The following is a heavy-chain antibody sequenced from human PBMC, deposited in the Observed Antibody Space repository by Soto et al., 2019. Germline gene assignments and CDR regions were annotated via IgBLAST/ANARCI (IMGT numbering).Heavy chain of an antibody. V-gene: IGHV3-66*01. CDR2: IYSGGST. D-gene: IGHD2-21*02. J-gene: IGHJ4*02. CDR3: ARDGETDTGSCGGDCYSADY. Sequence: PGGSLRLSCAASGFTVSTKYMSWVRQAPGKGLEWVSVIYSGGSTFYADSVRGRFTISRDNSKNTVNLQMNSLRAEDTAVYYCARDGETDTGSCGGDCYSADYWGQGTLVTVSS. CDR1: GFTVSTKY.